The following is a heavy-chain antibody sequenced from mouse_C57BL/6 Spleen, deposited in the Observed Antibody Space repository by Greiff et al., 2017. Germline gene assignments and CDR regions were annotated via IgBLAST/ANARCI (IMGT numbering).Heavy chain of an antibody. CDR3: ALYYDYEDYYAMDY. J-gene: IGHJ4*01. D-gene: IGHD2-4*01. V-gene: IGHV1-81*01. CDR2: IYPRSGNT. Sequence: VQLQQSGAELARPGASVKLSCKASGYTFTSYGISWVKQRTGQGLEWIGEIYPRSGNTYYNEKFKGKATLTADKSSSTAYMELRSLTSEDSAVYFCALYYDYEDYYAMDYWGQGTSVTVSS. CDR1: GYTFTSYG.